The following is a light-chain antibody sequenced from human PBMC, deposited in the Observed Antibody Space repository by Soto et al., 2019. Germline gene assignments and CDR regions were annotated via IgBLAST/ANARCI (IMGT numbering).Light chain of an antibody. J-gene: IGKJ4*01. CDR1: QSVNTD. CDR3: QQHHYWPLT. Sequence: DRVMTQSPSTLSVSPGERATLSCRASQSVNTDLAWYQQKPGQAPRLLISGASTRATGIPARFSGSGSGTDFTLTISSLQSEDFAVYYCQQHHYWPLTFGGGTKVEI. V-gene: IGKV3D-15*01. CDR2: GAS.